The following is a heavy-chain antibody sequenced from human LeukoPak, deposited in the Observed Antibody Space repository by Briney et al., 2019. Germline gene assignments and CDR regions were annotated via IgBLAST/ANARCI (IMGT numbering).Heavy chain of an antibody. D-gene: IGHD3-9*01. Sequence: SETLSLTCTVSGGSISSGSYYRSWIRQPAGRGLEWIGRIYTSGSTNYNPSLKSRVTISVDTSKNQFSLKLSSVTAADTAVYYCARVGYYDILTDLAGGADIWGQGTMVTVSS. J-gene: IGHJ3*02. CDR1: GGSISSGSYY. CDR2: IYTSGST. CDR3: ARVGYYDILTDLAGGADI. V-gene: IGHV4-61*02.